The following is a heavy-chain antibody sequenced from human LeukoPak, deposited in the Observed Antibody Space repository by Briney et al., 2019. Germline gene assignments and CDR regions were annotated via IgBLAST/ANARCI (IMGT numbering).Heavy chain of an antibody. CDR3: AREGYDSSGYYFDY. CDR2: INWNGGST. Sequence: PGGSLRLSCAASGFTFDDYGMSWVRHAPGKGLEWVSGINWNGGSTGYADSVKGRFTISRDNAKNSLYLQMNSLRAEDTALYYCAREGYDSSGYYFDYWGQGTLVTVSS. J-gene: IGHJ4*02. CDR1: GFTFDDYG. V-gene: IGHV3-20*04. D-gene: IGHD3-22*01.